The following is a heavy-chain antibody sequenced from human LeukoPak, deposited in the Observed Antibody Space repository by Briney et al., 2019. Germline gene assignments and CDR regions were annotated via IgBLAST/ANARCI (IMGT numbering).Heavy chain of an antibody. D-gene: IGHD3-9*01. Sequence: ASVKVSCKASGYTFTSYGISWVQQAPGQGLEWMGWISAYNGNTNYAQKLQGRVTMTTDTSTSTAYMELRSLRSDDTAVYYCARGADILTGYHYGMDVWGQGTTVTVSS. V-gene: IGHV1-18*01. CDR1: GYTFTSYG. J-gene: IGHJ6*02. CDR3: ARGADILTGYHYGMDV. CDR2: ISAYNGNT.